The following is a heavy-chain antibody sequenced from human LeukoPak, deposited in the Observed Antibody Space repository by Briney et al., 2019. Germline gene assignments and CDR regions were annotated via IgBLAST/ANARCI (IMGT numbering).Heavy chain of an antibody. J-gene: IGHJ5*02. CDR2: INHSGST. D-gene: IGHD2-15*01. CDR3: AVLVAAKDGWFDP. Sequence: SETLSLTCTVSGGSISSSSYYWGWIRQPPGKGLEWIGEINHSGSTNYNPSLKSRVTISVDTSKNQFSLKLSSVTAADTAVYYCAVLVAAKDGWFDPWGQGTLVTVSS. CDR1: GGSISSSSYY. V-gene: IGHV4-39*07.